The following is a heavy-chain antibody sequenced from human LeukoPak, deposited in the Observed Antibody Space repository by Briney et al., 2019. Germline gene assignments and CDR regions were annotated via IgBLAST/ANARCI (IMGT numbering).Heavy chain of an antibody. V-gene: IGHV3-30-3*01. D-gene: IGHD3-10*01. J-gene: IGHJ4*02. CDR1: GFTFSRYA. CDR3: ARDGNFYYGPGSYCDY. Sequence: GGSLRLSCVAAGFTFSRYAMHCVRLAPGMGLEWVAVISYDGSNKYYADSVKGRFTISRDNSKNTLYLQMNRLRAEDTALYYCARDGNFYYGPGSYCDYWGQGTLVTVSS. CDR2: ISYDGSNK.